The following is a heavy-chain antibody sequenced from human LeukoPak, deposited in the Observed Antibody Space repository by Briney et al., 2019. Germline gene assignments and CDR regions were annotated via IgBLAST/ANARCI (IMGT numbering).Heavy chain of an antibody. CDR1: GGSISSGGYY. D-gene: IGHD3-10*01. J-gene: IGHJ4*02. CDR3: ARGLGVPPDY. CDR2: IYYSGST. Sequence: SETLSLTCTVSGGSISSGGYYWSWIRQHPGKGLEWIGYIYYSGSTYYNPSLNSRVTISVDTSKNQFSLKLSSVTAADTAVYYCARGLGVPPDYWGQGTLVTVSS. V-gene: IGHV4-31*03.